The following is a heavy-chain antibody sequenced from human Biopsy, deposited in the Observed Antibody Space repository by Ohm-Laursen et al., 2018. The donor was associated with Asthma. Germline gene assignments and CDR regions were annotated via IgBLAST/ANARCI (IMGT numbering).Heavy chain of an antibody. CDR1: GFTFSNYG. CDR2: VTYDGISQ. J-gene: IGHJ6*01. Sequence: SLRLSCSASGFTFSNYGMNWVRQVAGKGLDWVAVVTYDGISQYYAESVKGRFTISRDNSRNTLNLQMNSVRPEDTAVYFCGRERAGVLGSYNGMDVWGPGATVGVSS. D-gene: IGHD2-8*01. CDR3: GRERAGVLGSYNGMDV. V-gene: IGHV3-30*03.